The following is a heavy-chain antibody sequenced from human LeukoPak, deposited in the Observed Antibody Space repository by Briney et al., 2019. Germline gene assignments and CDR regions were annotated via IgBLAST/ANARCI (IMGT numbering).Heavy chain of an antibody. CDR2: INPSSGGT. Sequence: GASVKVSCKASGYTFTGYYMHWVRQAPGRGLEWMGWINPSSGGTNYAQKFQGRVTMTRDTSISTAYMELSRLRSDDTAVYYCASGSNYRDWFDPWGQGTLVTVSS. D-gene: IGHD4-11*01. CDR1: GYTFTGYY. V-gene: IGHV1-2*02. J-gene: IGHJ5*02. CDR3: ASGSNYRDWFDP.